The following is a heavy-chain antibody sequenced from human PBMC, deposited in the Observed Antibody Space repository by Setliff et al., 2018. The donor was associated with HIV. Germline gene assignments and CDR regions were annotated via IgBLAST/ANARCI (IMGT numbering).Heavy chain of an antibody. J-gene: IGHJ4*02. V-gene: IGHV4-59*01. CDR1: GGSMSSYY. CDR2: IYYTGST. CDR3: ARNRVPSSL. Sequence: PSETLSLTCTVSGGSMSSYYWSWIRQPPGKGLEWIGSIYYTGSTDYNPSLMSRVTISLDTPKNQFSPKLNSVIAADTAVYYCARNRVPSSLWGQGTLVTVSS. D-gene: IGHD3-10*01.